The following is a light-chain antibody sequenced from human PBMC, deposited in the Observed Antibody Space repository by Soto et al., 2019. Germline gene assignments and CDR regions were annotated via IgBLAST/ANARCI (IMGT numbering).Light chain of an antibody. V-gene: IGKV2-24*01. CDR2: KVS. CDR1: QSLVYSDGNTY. Sequence: DIVLTQTPLSSPVTLGQPASISCRSSQSLVYSDGNTYLSWLQQRPGQPPRLLIYKVSNRFSGVTDRFSGSGAGKDFTLEISRVEAEDVGVYCCVQFSPFPRTFGQGTKVEIK. CDR3: VQFSPFPRT. J-gene: IGKJ1*01.